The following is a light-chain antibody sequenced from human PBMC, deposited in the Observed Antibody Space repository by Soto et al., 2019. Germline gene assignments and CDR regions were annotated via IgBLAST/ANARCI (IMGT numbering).Light chain of an antibody. CDR1: RSFRSN. CDR3: QQYNNLREIT. Sequence: ETVMTQSPATLSVSPGERATLSCRASRSFRSNLAWYQQKVGQAPRLLIYGASTRATGIPARFSGSGSGTEFTPTINSLQSEDFAVYSCQQYNNLREITLGRGTTLE. J-gene: IGKJ5*01. CDR2: GAS. V-gene: IGKV3D-15*01.